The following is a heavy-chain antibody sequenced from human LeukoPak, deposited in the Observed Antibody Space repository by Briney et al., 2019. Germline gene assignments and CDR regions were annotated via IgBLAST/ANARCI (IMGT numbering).Heavy chain of an antibody. Sequence: GASVKVSCKASGYTFTSYYMHWVRQAPGQGLEWMGIINPNSGGTNYAQKFQGRVTMTRDTSISTAYMELSRLRSDDTAVYYCARRSSKLDPWGQGTLVTVSS. CDR1: GYTFTSYY. V-gene: IGHV1-2*02. CDR3: ARRSSKLDP. J-gene: IGHJ5*02. CDR2: INPNSGGT.